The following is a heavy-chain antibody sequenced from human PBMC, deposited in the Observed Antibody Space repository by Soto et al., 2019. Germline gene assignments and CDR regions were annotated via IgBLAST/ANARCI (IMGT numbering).Heavy chain of an antibody. CDR3: ARGGY. CDR2: ISGSGGSA. V-gene: IGHV3-23*01. CDR1: GFSFSNYA. J-gene: IGHJ4*02. Sequence: GSLRRSCAASGFSFSNYAMSWVRQAPGKGLEWVSSISGSGGSASNADSVRGRFTISRDNSKNTLYLQLNSLRVEDTAIYYCARGGYWGQGTLVTVSS.